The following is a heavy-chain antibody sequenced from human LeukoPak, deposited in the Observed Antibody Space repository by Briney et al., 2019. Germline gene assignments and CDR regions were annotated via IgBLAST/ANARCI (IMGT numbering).Heavy chain of an antibody. CDR3: ARRGWYPHNWFDP. J-gene: IGHJ5*02. V-gene: IGHV1-3*01. CDR2: INAGNGNT. Sequence: INAGNGNTKYSQKFQGRVTITRDTSASTAYMELSSLRSEDTAVYYCARRGWYPHNWFDPWGQGTLVTVSS. D-gene: IGHD6-19*01.